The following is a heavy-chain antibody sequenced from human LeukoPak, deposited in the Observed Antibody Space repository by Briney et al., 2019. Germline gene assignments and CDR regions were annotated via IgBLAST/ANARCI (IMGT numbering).Heavy chain of an antibody. J-gene: IGHJ4*02. D-gene: IGHD6-13*01. CDR2: ISGSGGST. Sequence: PGGSLRLSCAASGFTFSSYAMSWVRQAPGKGLEWVSAISGSGGSTYCADSVKGRFTISRDNSKNTLYLQMNSLRAEDTAVYYCAKDPTGRIAAAGDFDYWGQGTLVTVSS. V-gene: IGHV3-23*01. CDR1: GFTFSSYA. CDR3: AKDPTGRIAAAGDFDY.